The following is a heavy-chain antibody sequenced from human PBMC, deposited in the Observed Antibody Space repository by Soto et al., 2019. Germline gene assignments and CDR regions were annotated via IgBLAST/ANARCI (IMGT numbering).Heavy chain of an antibody. CDR2: ISAYNGNT. D-gene: IGHD3-10*01. Sequence: ASVKVSCKASGYTFTSYGISWVRQAPGQGLEWMGWISAYNGNTNYAQKLQGRVTMTTDTSTSTAYMELRSLRSDDTAVYYCARGEVRGVNYYYYGMDVWGQGTTVTVSS. V-gene: IGHV1-18*01. J-gene: IGHJ6*02. CDR3: ARGEVRGVNYYYYGMDV. CDR1: GYTFTSYG.